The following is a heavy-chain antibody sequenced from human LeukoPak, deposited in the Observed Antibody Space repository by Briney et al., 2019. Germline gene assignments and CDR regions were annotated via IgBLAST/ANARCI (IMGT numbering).Heavy chain of an antibody. CDR3: ATWAFYHGLDV. CDR2: INADGGRT. V-gene: IGHV3-43*02. CDR1: GFTIDAYA. Sequence: QAGGSLTLSCAASGFTIDAYAMHWVRQSPGKGLEWVSLINADGGRTYYADSVKGRFTISRDNSKNSLYLQMSSLRTEDTALYYCATWAFYHGLDVWGQGTTVTVSS. D-gene: IGHD2/OR15-2a*01. J-gene: IGHJ6*02.